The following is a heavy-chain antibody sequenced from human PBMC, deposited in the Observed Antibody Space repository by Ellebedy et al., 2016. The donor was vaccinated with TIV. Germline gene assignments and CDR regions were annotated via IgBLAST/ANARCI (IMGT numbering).Heavy chain of an antibody. CDR2: IDSDGSRT. Sequence: PGGSLRLSCAASGFTFSGYWMHWVRQAPGKGLEWVSRIDSDGSRTSYADTVRGRFTIPRDNAKHTLYLQMNSLGAEDTAVYYCARGSPYESSGADYWGQGTLVTVSS. D-gene: IGHD3-22*01. CDR1: GFTFSGYW. CDR3: ARGSPYESSGADY. J-gene: IGHJ4*02. V-gene: IGHV3-74*01.